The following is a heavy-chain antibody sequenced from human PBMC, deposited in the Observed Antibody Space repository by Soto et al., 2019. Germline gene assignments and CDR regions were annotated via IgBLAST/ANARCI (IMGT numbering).Heavy chain of an antibody. CDR2: SSGSGGST. Sequence: GGPIRLSCAASGFTFRRYAMSWVRQAPGKGTESFSESSGSGGSTDYVHSVKGRSTIPRDNSKNTLYLQMNSLRAEDTAVYYCAKDRPPRIVVVPAAIGYYFDYWGQGILVTVS. V-gene: IGHV3-23*01. D-gene: IGHD2-2*01. CDR3: AKDRPPRIVVVPAAIGYYFDY. CDR1: GFTFRRYA. J-gene: IGHJ4*02.